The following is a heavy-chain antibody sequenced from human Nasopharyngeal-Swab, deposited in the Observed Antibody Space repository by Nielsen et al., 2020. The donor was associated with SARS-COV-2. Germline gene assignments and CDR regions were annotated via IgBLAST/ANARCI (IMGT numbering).Heavy chain of an antibody. Sequence: GESLKISCAASGFTFTTYWMTWVRQAPGKGLEWVANIKEDGSEKNYVDSVRGRFTISRDNAENSLYLQMNSLRAEDTAVYYCAKDIRGYYDFSPWGLGTLVTVAS. CDR1: GFTFTTYW. CDR2: IKEDGSEK. CDR3: AKDIRGYYDFSP. J-gene: IGHJ5*02. D-gene: IGHD3-3*01. V-gene: IGHV3-7*03.